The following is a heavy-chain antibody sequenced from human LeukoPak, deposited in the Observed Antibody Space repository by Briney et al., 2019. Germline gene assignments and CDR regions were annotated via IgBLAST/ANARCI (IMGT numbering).Heavy chain of an antibody. CDR2: INPNSGGT. V-gene: IGHV1-2*04. J-gene: IGHJ6*02. CDR1: GYTFTGYY. Sequence: SVKVSCKASGYTFTGYYMHWVRQAPGQGLEWMGWINPNSGGTNYAQKFQGWVTMTRDTSISTAYMELSRLRSDDTAVYYCARSLPYYYYGMDVWGQGTTVTVSS. CDR3: ARSLPYYYYGMDV.